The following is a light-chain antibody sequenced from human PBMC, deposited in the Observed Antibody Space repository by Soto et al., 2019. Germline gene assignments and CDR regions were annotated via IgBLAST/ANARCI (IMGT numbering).Light chain of an antibody. CDR2: GAS. CDR1: QSVSSSY. CDR3: QQYNNWPLT. J-gene: IGKJ5*01. Sequence: EIVLQPSPASLSLSPWERATLSCRASQSVSSSYLAWHQQRPGQAPRLLIYGASTRATGVPARFSGGGSGTEFTLTITSLQSEDFAVYWCQQYNNWPLTFAPGTRLEI. V-gene: IGKV3D-7*01.